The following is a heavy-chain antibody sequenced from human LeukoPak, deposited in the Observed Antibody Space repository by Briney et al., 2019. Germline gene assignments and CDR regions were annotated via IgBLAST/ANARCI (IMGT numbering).Heavy chain of an antibody. D-gene: IGHD6-25*01. CDR1: GVSFSYYS. CDR2: IYYSGST. Sequence: SETLSLTCTVSGVSFSYYSLSWIRQPPGKGLEWIGYIYYSGSTNYNPSLKSRVTISVDTSTNQFSLKLSSVTAADTAVYYCARRGYSSALGLDYWGQGTLVTVSS. J-gene: IGHJ4*02. V-gene: IGHV4-59*08. CDR3: ARRGYSSALGLDY.